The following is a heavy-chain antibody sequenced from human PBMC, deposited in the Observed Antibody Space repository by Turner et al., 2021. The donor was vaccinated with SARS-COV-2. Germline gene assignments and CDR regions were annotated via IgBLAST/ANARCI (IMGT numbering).Heavy chain of an antibody. CDR1: GDSISSYS. CDR2: IFYTGST. J-gene: IGHJ5*02. V-gene: IGHV4-59*07. CDR3: ARGAYASVSLNKFDA. D-gene: IGHD3-16*01. Sequence: QVELQESGPELLKPSATLSLSCSVSGDSISSYSWHWIRKPPGKGLEWIGYIFYTGSTSFNPSLNDRATMSVDTSENQFFLHLKSVTPADTTVYHCARGAYASVSLNKFDAWGQGILVSVSS.